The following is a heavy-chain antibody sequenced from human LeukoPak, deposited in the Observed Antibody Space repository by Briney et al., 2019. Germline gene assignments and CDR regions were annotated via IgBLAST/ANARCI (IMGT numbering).Heavy chain of an antibody. CDR3: AKEGEGHITMKALLTRDLDY. CDR2: IRDDGT. J-gene: IGHJ4*02. Sequence: PGGSLRLSCAASGFTVSSYAMSWVRQAPGRGLEWVSAIRDDGTWYADSVKGRFTISRDNSKNTLYLQMNSLKAEDTAVYYCAKEGEGHITMKALLTRDLDYWGQGTLVTVSS. V-gene: IGHV3-23*01. CDR1: GFTVSSYA. D-gene: IGHD3-22*01.